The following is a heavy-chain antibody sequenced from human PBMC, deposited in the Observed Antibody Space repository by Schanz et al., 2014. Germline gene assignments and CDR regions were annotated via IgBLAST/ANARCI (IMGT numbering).Heavy chain of an antibody. Sequence: VQLLESGGGLVQPGGSLRLSCAASGFTFSSYSLAWVRQAPGKGLEWVSFISTGRYLYYADSVKGRFTISRDNTKNSVFLQMSSLRVEDTGLYFCARDPVEGAPTPYYFDSWGPGTLVTVSS. D-gene: IGHD1-26*01. CDR1: GFTFSSYS. CDR2: ISTGRYL. CDR3: ARDPVEGAPTPYYFDS. J-gene: IGHJ4*02. V-gene: IGHV3-48*04.